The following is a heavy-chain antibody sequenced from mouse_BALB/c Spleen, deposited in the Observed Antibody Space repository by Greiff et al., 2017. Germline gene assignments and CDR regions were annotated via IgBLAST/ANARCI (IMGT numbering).Heavy chain of an antibody. CDR2: SRNKANDYTT. J-gene: IGHJ4*01. CDR3: ARDPVYGNYDSPYAMDY. Sequence: EVQGVESGGGLVQPGGSLRLSCATSGFTFSDFYMEWVRQPPGKRLEWIAASRNKANDYTTEYSASVKGRFIVSRDTSQSILYLQMNALRAEDTAIYYCARDPVYGNYDSPYAMDYWGQGTSVTVSS. CDR1: GFTFSDFY. V-gene: IGHV7-1*02. D-gene: IGHD2-1*01.